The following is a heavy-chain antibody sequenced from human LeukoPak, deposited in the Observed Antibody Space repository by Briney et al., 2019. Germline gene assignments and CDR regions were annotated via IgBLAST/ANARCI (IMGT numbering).Heavy chain of an antibody. V-gene: IGHV6-1*01. J-gene: IGHJ4*02. Sequence: SQTLSLTCAISGDSFSSNSAAWNWIRQSPSRGLEWLGRTYYRSKWYYDYAVAVKSRISINPDTSKNQFSLQLSSVTPQDTAVYDCARDPVGGSTIFDYWGQGTLVTVSS. CDR2: TYYRSKWYY. D-gene: IGHD1-26*01. CDR3: ARDPVGGSTIFDY. CDR1: GDSFSSNSAA.